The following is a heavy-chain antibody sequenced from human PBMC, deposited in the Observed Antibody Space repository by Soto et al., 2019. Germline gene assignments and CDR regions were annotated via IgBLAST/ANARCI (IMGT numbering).Heavy chain of an antibody. CDR3: ARRRYCLTGRCFPNWFDS. Sequence: SETLSLTCSVSGDSISTVDYFWAWVRQPPGQALEYIGYIYKSATTYYNPPFESRVAISLDTSKSQFSLNVTSLTAADTAVYFCARRRYCLTGRCFPNWFDSWGQGTLVTVSS. J-gene: IGHJ5*01. CDR1: GDSISTVDYF. V-gene: IGHV4-30-4*01. CDR2: IYKSATT. D-gene: IGHD2-15*01.